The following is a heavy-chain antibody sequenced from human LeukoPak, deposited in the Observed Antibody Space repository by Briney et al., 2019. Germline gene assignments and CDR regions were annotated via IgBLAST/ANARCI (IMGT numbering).Heavy chain of an antibody. CDR3: AKDREGGYGGNWRGYYFDY. V-gene: IGHV3-30*02. D-gene: IGHD4-23*01. CDR2: SRYDGSNT. Sequence: GGSLRLSCSASGFTLSNYDMHRVRQAPGKGLEWVTFSRYDGSNTNYADSVKGRFTISRDNSKNTLYLQMNSLRAEDTAVYYCAKDREGGYGGNWRGYYFDYWGQGTLVTVSS. CDR1: GFTLSNYD. J-gene: IGHJ4*02.